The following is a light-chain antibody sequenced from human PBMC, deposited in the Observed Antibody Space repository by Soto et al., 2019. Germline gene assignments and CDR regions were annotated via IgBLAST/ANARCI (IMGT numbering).Light chain of an antibody. CDR3: MQAVQTPWT. CDR1: QSLLHSNGYNY. V-gene: IGKV2-28*01. Sequence: DIVMTQSPLSLPVTPGEPASISCRSSQSLLHSNGYNYLDWYLQKPGQSPQLLLYAGSNRASGVPDRFSGSGSATDFTLKISRVEAEDVGTYYCMQAVQTPWTFCPGTKLEIK. CDR2: AGS. J-gene: IGKJ2*02.